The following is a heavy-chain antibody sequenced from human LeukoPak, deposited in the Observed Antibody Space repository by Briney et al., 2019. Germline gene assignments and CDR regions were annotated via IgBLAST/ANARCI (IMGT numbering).Heavy chain of an antibody. CDR2: IYHGGST. D-gene: IGHD5-12*01. CDR3: ASIVATIGTPFYFDY. J-gene: IGHJ4*02. V-gene: IGHV4-30-2*01. CDR1: GGSISSGGYS. Sequence: PSETLSLTCAVSGGSISSGGYSWSWIRQPPGKGLEWIGYIYHGGSTYYNPSLKSRVTISVDRSKNQFSLKLSSVTAADTAVYYCASIVATIGTPFYFDYWGQGTLVTVSS.